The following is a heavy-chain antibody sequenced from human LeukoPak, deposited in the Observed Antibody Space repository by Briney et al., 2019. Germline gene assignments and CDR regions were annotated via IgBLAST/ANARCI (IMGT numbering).Heavy chain of an antibody. J-gene: IGHJ3*02. CDR3: ARESPPTYYDFWSGYYVDAFDI. D-gene: IGHD3-3*01. CDR1: GGSISSGSYY. Sequence: PSETLSLTCTVSGGSISSGSYYWSWIRQPAGKGLEWIGRIYTSGSTNYNPSLKSRVTISVDTSKNQFSLKLSSVTAADTAVYYCARESPPTYYDFWSGYYVDAFDIWGQGTMATVSS. V-gene: IGHV4-61*02. CDR2: IYTSGST.